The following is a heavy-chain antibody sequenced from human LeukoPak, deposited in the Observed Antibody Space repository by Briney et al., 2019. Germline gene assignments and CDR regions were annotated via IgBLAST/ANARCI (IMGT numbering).Heavy chain of an antibody. CDR1: GFIFSSYA. CDR3: ARGRDYYYFDD. J-gene: IGHJ4*02. CDR2: ISSNGGGT. Sequence: PGGALRVSCAASGFIFSSYALHWVRQAPGKGLEYVSAISSNGGGTFYADSVKGGFTISRDNTKNTVYLQMGSLRVEDMAVYYCARGRDYYYFDDWGQGTLVTVSS. V-gene: IGHV3-64*02. D-gene: IGHD2-21*02.